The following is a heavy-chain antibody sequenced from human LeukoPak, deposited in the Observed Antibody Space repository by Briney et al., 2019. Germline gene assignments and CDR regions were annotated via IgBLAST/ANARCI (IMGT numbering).Heavy chain of an antibody. J-gene: IGHJ4*02. V-gene: IGHV3-48*04. CDR3: TRHPAEGDY. CDR2: ISGSSSNT. CDR1: GFTFSSYS. D-gene: IGHD2-15*01. Sequence: GGSLRLSCAASGFTFSSYSMNWVRQAPGKGLESISYISGSSSNTNYADSVKGRFTISRDNAKNSLYLQMNSLRAEDTAVYYCTRHPAEGDYWGQGTLVTVSS.